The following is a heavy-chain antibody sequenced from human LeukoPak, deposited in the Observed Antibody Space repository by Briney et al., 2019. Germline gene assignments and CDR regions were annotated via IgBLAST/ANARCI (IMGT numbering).Heavy chain of an antibody. D-gene: IGHD5-12*01. CDR3: ATVDIVATIEEDRDY. CDR1: GFTFSSYA. Sequence: PGGSLRLSCAASGFTFSSYAMRWVRQAPGKGLEWVSAISGSGGSTYYADSVKGRFTISRDNSKNTLYLQMNSLRAEDTAVYYCATVDIVATIEEDRDYWGQGTLVTVSS. J-gene: IGHJ4*02. CDR2: ISGSGGST. V-gene: IGHV3-23*01.